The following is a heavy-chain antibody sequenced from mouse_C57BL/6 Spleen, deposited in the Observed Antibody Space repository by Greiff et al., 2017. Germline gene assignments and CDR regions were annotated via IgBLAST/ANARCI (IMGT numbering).Heavy chain of an antibody. J-gene: IGHJ2*01. V-gene: IGHV1-50*01. CDR1: GYTFPSYW. CDR3: ARLGREDY. CDR2: IDPSDGYT. D-gene: IGHD4-1*01. Sequence: QVQLQQPGAELVKPGASVKLSCKASGYTFPSYWMQWVKQRPGQGLEWIGEIDPSDGYTNYNQKFKGKATLTEATSSSTAYMELSSRTAEDSAVYYCARLGREDYWGQGTTLTVAS.